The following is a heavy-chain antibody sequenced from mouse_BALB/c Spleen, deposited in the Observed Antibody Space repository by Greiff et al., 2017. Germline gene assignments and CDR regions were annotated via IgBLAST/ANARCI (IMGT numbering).Heavy chain of an antibody. CDR2: ISSGSSTI. V-gene: IGHV5-17*02. Sequence: EVKLVESGGGLVQPGGSRKLSCAASGFTFSSFGMHWVRQAPEKGLEWVAYISSGSSTIYYADTVKGRFTISRDNPKNTLFLQMTSLRSEDTAMDDCERLGVKGVAMDYWGQGTSVTVSS. D-gene: IGHD2-2*01. CDR1: GFTFSSFG. J-gene: IGHJ4*01. CDR3: ERLGVKGVAMDY.